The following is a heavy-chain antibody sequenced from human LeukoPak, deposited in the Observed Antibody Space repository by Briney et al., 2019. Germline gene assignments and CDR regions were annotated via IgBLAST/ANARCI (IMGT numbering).Heavy chain of an antibody. J-gene: IGHJ6*04. Sequence: GGSLRLSCAASGFTVSSNYMSWVRQAPGKGLEWVPVIYSGGSTYYADSVKGRFTISRDNSKNTLYLQMNSLRAEDTAVYYCARDGGIAATNYGMDVWGKGTTVTVSS. CDR1: GFTVSSNY. CDR3: ARDGGIAATNYGMDV. D-gene: IGHD6-13*01. CDR2: IYSGGST. V-gene: IGHV3-53*01.